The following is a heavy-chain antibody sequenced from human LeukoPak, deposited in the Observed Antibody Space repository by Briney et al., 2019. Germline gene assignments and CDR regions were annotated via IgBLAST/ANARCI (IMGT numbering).Heavy chain of an antibody. CDR2: LSGSGGIR. CDR1: GFTFSSYA. V-gene: IGHV3-23*01. D-gene: IGHD6-13*01. Sequence: PGGSLRLSCAASGFTFSSYAMSWVRQAPGKGLEWVSVLSGSGGIRYYADSVKGRFTISRDNSKNTLYLQMNSLRAEDTAVYYCAKRIAAAGIGYYFDYWGQGTLVTVSS. J-gene: IGHJ4*02. CDR3: AKRIAAAGIGYYFDY.